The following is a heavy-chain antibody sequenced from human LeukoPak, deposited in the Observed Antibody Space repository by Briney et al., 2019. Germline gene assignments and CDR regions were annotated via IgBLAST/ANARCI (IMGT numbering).Heavy chain of an antibody. D-gene: IGHD3-3*01. Sequence: GGSLRLSCAASGFTFSSYGMHWVRQAPGKGLEWVAFIRYDGSNKYYADSVKGRFTISRDNSKNTLYLQMNSLRAEDTAVYYCAKDRTALRSLEWLFDFDYWGQGTLVTVSS. CDR3: AKDRTALRSLEWLFDFDY. CDR2: IRYDGSNK. J-gene: IGHJ4*02. CDR1: GFTFSSYG. V-gene: IGHV3-30*02.